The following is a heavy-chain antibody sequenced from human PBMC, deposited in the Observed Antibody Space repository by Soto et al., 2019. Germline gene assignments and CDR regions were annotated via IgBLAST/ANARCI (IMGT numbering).Heavy chain of an antibody. CDR2: INDSGST. V-gene: IGHV4-34*01. CDR1: GGSFSGYY. Sequence: PETLSLTCAVYGGSFSGYYWSWIRQPPGKRPEWIGEINDSGSTNYNPSLKSRVTMSVDTSKNQFSLKVRSVTAADTAVYYCARGVVLRVIIQSTSFFDYWALGPSVTVSS. CDR3: ARGVVLRVIIQSTSFFDY. J-gene: IGHJ4*02. D-gene: IGHD3-10*01.